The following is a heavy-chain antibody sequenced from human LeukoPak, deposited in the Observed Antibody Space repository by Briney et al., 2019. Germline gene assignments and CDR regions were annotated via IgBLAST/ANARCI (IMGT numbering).Heavy chain of an antibody. D-gene: IGHD2-2*01. CDR1: GYTFTNHD. V-gene: IGHV1-8*01. CDR2: MNPNSGNT. J-gene: IGHJ5*02. Sequence: GASVKVSCKASGYTFTNHDINWVRQATGQGLEWMGWMNPNSGNTGYAQKFQGRVTMTSNTSISTAYMELNSLRSEDTAVYYCARGRRWLEVVPAAWFDPWGQGTLVTVSS. CDR3: ARGRRWLEVVPAAWFDP.